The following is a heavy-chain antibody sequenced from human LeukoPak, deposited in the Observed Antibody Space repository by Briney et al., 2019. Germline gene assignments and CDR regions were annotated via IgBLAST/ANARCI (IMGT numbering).Heavy chain of an antibody. J-gene: IGHJ3*02. D-gene: IGHD3-10*01. Sequence: GSLRLSCAASGFTFSTSDMNWIRQAPGKGLEWIGNIFYSGSTYYSPSLKSRVTISLDTSRNQFSLKLNSVTAADTAVYYCAKSNGYGLVDIWGQGTMVTVSS. CDR3: AKSNGYGLVDI. CDR1: GFTFSTSD. V-gene: IGHV4-59*12. CDR2: IFYSGST.